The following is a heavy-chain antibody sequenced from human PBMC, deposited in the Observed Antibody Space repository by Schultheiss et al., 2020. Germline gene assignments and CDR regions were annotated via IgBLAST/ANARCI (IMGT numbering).Heavy chain of an antibody. V-gene: IGHV4-39*07. CDR2: IYYSGST. D-gene: IGHD2-15*01. J-gene: IGHJ4*02. CDR3: SLGYCSGGGCPPAY. CDR1: GGSISSYY. Sequence: SQTLSLTCTVSGGSISSYYWGWIRQPPGKGLEWIGSIYYSGSTYYNPSLKSRVTISVDTSKNQFSLKLSSVTAADTAVYYCSLGYCSGGGCPPAYWGQGTLVTVSS.